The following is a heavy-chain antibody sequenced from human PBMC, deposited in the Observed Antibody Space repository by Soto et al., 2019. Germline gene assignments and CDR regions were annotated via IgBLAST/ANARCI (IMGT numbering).Heavy chain of an antibody. CDR3: ARGQFYDVLFDYHPGTRPAENWFDP. J-gene: IGHJ5*02. Sequence: GGSLRLSCTASGFTFSEYYMSWIRQAPGKGLEWVSYISSSSIYTNYADSVKGRFTVSRDNAKNSLYLQMNSLRAEDTAVYYCARGQFYDVLFDYHPGTRPAENWFDPWGQSTLVSVSS. CDR2: ISSSSIYT. D-gene: IGHD3-16*01. CDR1: GFTFSEYY. V-gene: IGHV3-11*05.